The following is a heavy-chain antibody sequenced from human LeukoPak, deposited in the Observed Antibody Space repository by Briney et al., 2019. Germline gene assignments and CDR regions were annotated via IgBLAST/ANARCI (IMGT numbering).Heavy chain of an antibody. CDR3: AKHQHAGREHYYGIDV. CDR1: GGSIGLYY. D-gene: IGHD1-26*01. Sequence: PSESLSLAYTVSGGSIGLYYWAWTRLPPGRGLGWIGYIFHTGSTNYNPSLKSRPTISVDTSRNQFSLRLSSVTAADTDVYYCAKHQHAGREHYYGIDVWGQGTTVSVSS. J-gene: IGHJ6*02. V-gene: IGHV4-59*08. CDR2: IFHTGST.